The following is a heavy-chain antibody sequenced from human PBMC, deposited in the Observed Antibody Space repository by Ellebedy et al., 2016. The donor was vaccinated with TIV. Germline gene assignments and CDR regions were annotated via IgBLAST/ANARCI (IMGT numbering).Heavy chain of an antibody. V-gene: IGHV4-39*07. CDR2: INHSGST. CDR3: ARRRGSMLDY. J-gene: IGHJ4*02. Sequence: SETLSLTXTVSGGSISTGNYYWGWVRQPPRKGLEWIGEINHSGSTIYNPSLKSRVTISVDTSKNQFSLKLSSVTAADTAVYYCARRRGSMLDYWGQGTLVTVSS. CDR1: GGSISTGNYY. D-gene: IGHD2/OR15-2a*01.